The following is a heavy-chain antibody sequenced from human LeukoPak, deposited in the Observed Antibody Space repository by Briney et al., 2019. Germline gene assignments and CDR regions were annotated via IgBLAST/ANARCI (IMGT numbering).Heavy chain of an antibody. CDR1: GYSFTSYW. CDR3: ARQIVPAPNWFDP. V-gene: IGHV5-51*01. J-gene: IGHJ5*02. D-gene: IGHD2-2*01. Sequence: GESLKIPCKGSGYSFTSYWIGWVRQMPGKGLEWMGIIYPGDSDTRYSPSFQGQVTISADKSISTAYLQWSSLKASDTAMYYCARQIVPAPNWFDPWGQGTLVTVSS. CDR2: IYPGDSDT.